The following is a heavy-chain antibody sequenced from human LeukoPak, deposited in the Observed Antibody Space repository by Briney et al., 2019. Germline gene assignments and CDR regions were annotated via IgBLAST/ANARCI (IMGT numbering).Heavy chain of an antibody. CDR3: VRNLAVAGTCFDS. CDR1: GFTFRNYW. V-gene: IGHV3-7*03. CDR2: IKQDGSDR. J-gene: IGHJ4*02. Sequence: GGSLRFSCAASGFTFRNYWMSWVRQAPGTGLEWVANIKQDGSDRNYVASVRGRFTISRDNAESSLYLQMNTLRAEDTAVYYCVRNLAVAGTCFDSWGQGTLVTVSS. D-gene: IGHD6-19*01.